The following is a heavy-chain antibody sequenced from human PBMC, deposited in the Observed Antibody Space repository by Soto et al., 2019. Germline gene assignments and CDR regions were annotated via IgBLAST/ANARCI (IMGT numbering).Heavy chain of an antibody. CDR3: ARGRVAGLIRDS. CDR2: IYSSGNT. CDR1: GGSISSEGYY. Sequence: QVQLQESGPGLVKPSQTLSLTCTVSGGSISSEGYYWTWIRQHPGKGLEWIGYIYSSGNTYSKPSLKSRVSTSMDTSSNEFSLKLTSVTAADTAIYFCARGRVAGLIRDSWGQGILVTVSS. J-gene: IGHJ4*02. V-gene: IGHV4-31*03.